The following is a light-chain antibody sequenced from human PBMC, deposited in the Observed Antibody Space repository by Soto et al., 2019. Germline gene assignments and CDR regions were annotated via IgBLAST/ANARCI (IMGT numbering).Light chain of an antibody. V-gene: IGKV3-11*01. CDR3: QQRSNWL. CDR2: DAS. CDR1: QGVGSY. Sequence: EIVLTQSPATLSLSPGERATLSCRASQGVGSYLAWYEEKPGQTPRLLIYDASNRATAIPARFSGSGSGTDFTLTISSLEPEDFAVYYCQQRSNWLFGPGTKVDI. J-gene: IGKJ3*01.